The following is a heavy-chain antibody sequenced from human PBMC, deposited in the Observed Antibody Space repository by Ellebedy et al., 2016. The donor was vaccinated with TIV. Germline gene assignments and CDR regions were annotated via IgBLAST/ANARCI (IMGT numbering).Heavy chain of an antibody. CDR1: GYTFTSYY. CDR2: INPSGGST. CDR3: AREPLGHYDILTGSPGGMDV. V-gene: IGHV1-46*01. Sequence: ASVKVSCKASGYTFTSYYMHWVRQAPGQGLEWMGIINPSGGSTSYAQKSQGRVTMTRDTSTSTVYMELSSLRSEDTAVYYCAREPLGHYDILTGSPGGMDVWGQGTTVTVSS. D-gene: IGHD3-9*01. J-gene: IGHJ6*02.